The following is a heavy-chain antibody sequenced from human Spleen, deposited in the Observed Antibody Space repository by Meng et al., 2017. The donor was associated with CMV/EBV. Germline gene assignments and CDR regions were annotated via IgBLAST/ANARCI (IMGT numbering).Heavy chain of an antibody. CDR3: ARAGYCSRTSCTLGDASWFDP. Sequence: SQTLSLTCAVYGGSFSGHYWNWIRQPPGKGLEWIGDITHSGSSHYNPSLKSRVAISVDTSKSEFSLKLSSVTAADTAVYYCARAGYCSRTSCTLGDASWFDPWGQGTLVTVSS. J-gene: IGHJ5*02. D-gene: IGHD2-2*01. V-gene: IGHV4-34*01. CDR1: GGSFSGHY. CDR2: ITHSGSS.